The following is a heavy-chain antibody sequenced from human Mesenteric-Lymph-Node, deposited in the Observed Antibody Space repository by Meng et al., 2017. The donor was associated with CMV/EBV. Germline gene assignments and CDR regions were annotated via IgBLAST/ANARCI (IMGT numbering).Heavy chain of an antibody. J-gene: IGHJ4*02. CDR3: ARVGRSYYDFWTGYLLDY. D-gene: IGHD3/OR15-3a*01. CDR1: GFTFANYW. CDR2: INSDGSVT. Sequence: GESLKISCEASGFTFANYWMHWVRQAPGKGLEWVSRINSDGSVTHYADSVKGRFITSRDNAKNTLYLQMSSLRVEDTAVYYCARVGRSYYDFWTGYLLDYWGQGTLVTVSS. V-gene: IGHV3-74*01.